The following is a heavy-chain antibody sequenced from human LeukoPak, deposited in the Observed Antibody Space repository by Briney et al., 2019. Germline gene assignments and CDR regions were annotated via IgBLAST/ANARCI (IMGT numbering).Heavy chain of an antibody. Sequence: ASVKVSCKTSGYTFTNYGISWVRQAPGQGLEWMGWISPYNGNTIYAQKLQGRVTVTTDTSTSTAYMELRSLRCDDMAVYYWTRTVLECKNGVCYDYWGHGTLVTVSS. D-gene: IGHD2-8*01. CDR2: ISPYNGNT. CDR1: GYTFTNYG. J-gene: IGHJ4*01. V-gene: IGHV1-18*03. CDR3: TRTVLECKNGVCYDY.